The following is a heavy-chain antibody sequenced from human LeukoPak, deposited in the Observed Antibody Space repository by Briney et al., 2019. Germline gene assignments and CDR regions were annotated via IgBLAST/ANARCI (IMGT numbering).Heavy chain of an antibody. V-gene: IGHV1-3*01. J-gene: IGHJ6*02. Sequence: ASVKVSCKASGYTFTSYAMHWVRQAPGQRLEWMGWINAGNGNTKYSQKFQGRVTITRDTSASTAYMELSSLRSGDTAVYYCARGLAARPRSYYYYGMDVWGQGTTVTVSS. CDR3: ARGLAARPRSYYYYGMDV. CDR1: GYTFTSYA. CDR2: INAGNGNT. D-gene: IGHD6-6*01.